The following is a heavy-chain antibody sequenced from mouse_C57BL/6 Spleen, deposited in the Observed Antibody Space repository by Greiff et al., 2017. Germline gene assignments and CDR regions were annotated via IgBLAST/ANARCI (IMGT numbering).Heavy chain of an antibody. CDR3: AREILRSYFAVDY. V-gene: IGHV1-50*01. CDR2: IDPSDSYT. J-gene: IGHJ4*01. Sequence: QVQLQQPGAELVKPGASVKLSCKASGYTFTSYWMQWVKQRPGQGLEWIGEIDPSDSYTNYNPKFKGKATLTVATSSLKAYMQLSSLTSEDSAVYYCAREILRSYFAVDYWGQAASVPVSS. D-gene: IGHD1-1*01. CDR1: GYTFTSYW.